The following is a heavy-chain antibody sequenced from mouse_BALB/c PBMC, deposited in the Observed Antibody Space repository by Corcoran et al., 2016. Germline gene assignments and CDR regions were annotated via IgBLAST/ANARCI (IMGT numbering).Heavy chain of an antibody. J-gene: IGHJ1*01. D-gene: IGHD2-13*01. CDR1: GYTFTSYV. Sequence: EVQLQQSGPELVKPGASVKMSCKASGYTFTSYVMHWVKQKPGQGLEWIGYINPYNDGTKYNEKFKGKATLTSDKSSSTAYMELSSLTSEDSAVYYCARGGDRGYFAVWGAGTTVTVSS. CDR2: INPYNDGT. V-gene: IGHV1S136*01. CDR3: ARGGDRGYFAV.